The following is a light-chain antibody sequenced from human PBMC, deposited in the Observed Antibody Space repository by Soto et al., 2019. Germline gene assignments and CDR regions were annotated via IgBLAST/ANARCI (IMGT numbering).Light chain of an antibody. Sequence: DIQMTQFPSTLSASVGDRVTITCRASQSIDTWLAWHQQKPGQAPKLLISKASSLESGVPSRFSGSGSGTEFNLTISSLQPDDSATYYCQQYNSYRAFGQGTKVES. CDR1: QSIDTW. CDR2: KAS. J-gene: IGKJ1*01. V-gene: IGKV1-5*03. CDR3: QQYNSYRA.